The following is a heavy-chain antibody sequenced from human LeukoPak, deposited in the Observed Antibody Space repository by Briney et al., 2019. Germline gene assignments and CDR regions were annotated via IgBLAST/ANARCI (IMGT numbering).Heavy chain of an antibody. V-gene: IGHV1-2*06. Sequence: ASVKVSCKASGYTFTGYYMHWVRQAPGQGLEWMGRINPNSGGTNYAQKFQGRVTMTRDTSISTAYMELSRLRSDDTAVYYCARGIQLSSALYYYYYFMDVWGKGTTVTISS. D-gene: IGHD5-18*01. CDR1: GYTFTGYY. J-gene: IGHJ6*03. CDR3: ARGIQLSSALYYYYYFMDV. CDR2: INPNSGGT.